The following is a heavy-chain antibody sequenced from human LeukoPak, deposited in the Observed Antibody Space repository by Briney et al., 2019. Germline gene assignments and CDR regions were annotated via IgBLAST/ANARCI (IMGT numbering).Heavy chain of an antibody. J-gene: IGHJ5*02. Sequence: GGPLRLSCAASGFTFSDYYMSWIRQAPGKGLEWVSYISSSGSTIYYADSVKGRFAISRDNAKNSLYLQMNGLRAEDTAVYYCARGPWSSSSGFDPWGQGTLVTVSS. D-gene: IGHD6-6*01. CDR2: ISSSGSTI. CDR3: ARGPWSSSSGFDP. V-gene: IGHV3-11*04. CDR1: GFTFSDYY.